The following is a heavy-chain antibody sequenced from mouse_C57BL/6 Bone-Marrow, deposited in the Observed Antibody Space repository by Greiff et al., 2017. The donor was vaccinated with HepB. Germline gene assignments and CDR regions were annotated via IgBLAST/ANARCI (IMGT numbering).Heavy chain of an antibody. CDR2: IHPSDSDT. V-gene: IGHV1-74*01. J-gene: IGHJ3*01. D-gene: IGHD3-2*02. CDR1: GYTFTSYW. CDR3: AMGSSGYEAWFAY. Sequence: VQLQQSGAELVKPGASVKVSCKASGYTFTSYWMHWVKQRPGQGLEWIGRIHPSDSDTNYNQKFKGKATLTVDKSSSTAYMQLSSLTSEDSAVYYCAMGSSGYEAWFAYWGQGTLVTVSA.